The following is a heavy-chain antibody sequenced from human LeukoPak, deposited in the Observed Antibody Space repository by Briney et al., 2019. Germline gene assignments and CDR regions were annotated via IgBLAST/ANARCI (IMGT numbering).Heavy chain of an antibody. Sequence: PSKTLSLTCTVSGGSISSYYWSWIRQPPGKGLEWIGHVFYTGSSIYNPSLKSRVTISLDRSNNHFSLRLTSVSAADTAVYYCARAGAWQIDPWGQGTLVTVSS. V-gene: IGHV4-59*01. J-gene: IGHJ5*02. CDR1: GGSISSYY. CDR3: ARAGAWQIDP. CDR2: VFYTGSS. D-gene: IGHD3-10*01.